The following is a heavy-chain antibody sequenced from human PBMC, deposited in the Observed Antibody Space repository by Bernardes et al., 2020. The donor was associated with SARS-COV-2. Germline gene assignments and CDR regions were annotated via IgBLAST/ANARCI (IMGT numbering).Heavy chain of an antibody. J-gene: IGHJ6*02. CDR1: GYTFTSYG. CDR3: ARGIVVVPAAPNPYYYYGMDV. D-gene: IGHD2-2*01. Sequence: ASVKVSCKASGYTFTSYGISWVRQAPGQGLEWMGWISAYNGNTNYAQKLQGRVTMTTDTSTSTAYMELRSLRSDDTAVYYCARGIVVVPAAPNPYYYYGMDVWGQGTTVTVSS. V-gene: IGHV1-18*01. CDR2: ISAYNGNT.